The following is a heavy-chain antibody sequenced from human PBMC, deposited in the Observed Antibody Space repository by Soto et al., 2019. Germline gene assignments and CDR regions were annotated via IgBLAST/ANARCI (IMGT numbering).Heavy chain of an antibody. V-gene: IGHV4-61*01. D-gene: IGHD1-26*01. CDR2: IYYSGST. CDR1: GGSVSSGSYY. Sequence: SETLSLTCTVSGGSVSSGSYYWSWIRQPPGKGLELIGYIYYSGSTNYNPSLKSRVTISVDTCKNQFSLKLSSVTDADTAVYYFARGVVGATGWFDPWGKGSMVTVSS. CDR3: ARGVVGATGWFDP. J-gene: IGHJ5*02.